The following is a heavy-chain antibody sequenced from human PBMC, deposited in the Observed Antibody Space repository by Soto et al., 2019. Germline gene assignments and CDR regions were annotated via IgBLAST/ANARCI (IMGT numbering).Heavy chain of an antibody. Sequence: ASVKDSCKASGYTFTSYDINWVRQATGQGLEGMGWMNPNSGNTGYAQKFQGRVTMTSNTSISTAYMELSSLRSEDTAVYYCASRSPSCPPGFATLDYYYYGMDVWGQGTTVTVSS. CDR3: ASRSPSCPPGFATLDYYYYGMDV. J-gene: IGHJ6*02. D-gene: IGHD2-15*01. CDR2: MNPNSGNT. V-gene: IGHV1-8*01. CDR1: GYTFTSYD.